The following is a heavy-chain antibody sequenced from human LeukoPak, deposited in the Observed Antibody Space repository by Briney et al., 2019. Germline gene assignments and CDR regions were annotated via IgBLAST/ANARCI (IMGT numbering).Heavy chain of an antibody. J-gene: IGHJ6*02. CDR1: GYTFTGYY. Sequence: SAKVSCKASGYTFTGYYMHWVRQAPGQGLEWMGWINPNSGGTNYAQKFQGRVTMTRDTSISTAYMELSRLRSDDTAVYYCARSAITIFGVVNSIYYGMDVWGQGTTVTVSS. CDR2: INPNSGGT. D-gene: IGHD3-3*01. CDR3: ARSAITIFGVVNSIYYGMDV. V-gene: IGHV1-2*02.